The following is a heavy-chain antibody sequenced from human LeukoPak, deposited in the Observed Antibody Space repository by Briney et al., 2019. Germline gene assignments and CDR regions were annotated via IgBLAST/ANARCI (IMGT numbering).Heavy chain of an antibody. CDR3: AREVIPAANFNQGWFDP. J-gene: IGHJ5*02. CDR2: IYSDDRT. V-gene: IGHV3-53*01. CDR1: GFTVSSNY. D-gene: IGHD2-2*01. Sequence: GGSLRLSCAASGFTVSSNYMSWVRQAPGKGLEWVSVIYSDDRTYYANSVKGRFTISRDNSKNTLYIQMNSLRAEDTAVYYCAREVIPAANFNQGWFDPWGQGILVTVSS.